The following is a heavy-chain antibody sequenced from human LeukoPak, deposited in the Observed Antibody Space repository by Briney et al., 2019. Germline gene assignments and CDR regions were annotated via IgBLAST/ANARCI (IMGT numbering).Heavy chain of an antibody. Sequence: GESLRLSCAASGFTFSSYAMHWVRQAPGKGLEWVAVISYDGSNKYYADSVKGRFTISRDNSKNPLYLQMNSLRAEDTAVYYCARSDCSSTCCYRSDAFDIWGQGTMVTVSS. V-gene: IGHV3-30*04. CDR3: ARSDCSSTCCYRSDAFDI. J-gene: IGHJ3*02. CDR1: GFTFSSYA. D-gene: IGHD2-2*01. CDR2: ISYDGSNK.